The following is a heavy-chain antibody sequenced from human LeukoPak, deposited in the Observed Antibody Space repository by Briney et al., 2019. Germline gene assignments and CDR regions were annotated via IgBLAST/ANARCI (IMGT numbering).Heavy chain of an antibody. Sequence: SETLSLTCTVSGGSISSSSYYWGWIRQPPGKGLEWIGSIYYSGSTYYNPSLKSRVTISVDTSKNQFSLKLSSVTAADTAVYYCARVRLSYYYMDVRGKGTTVTVSS. CDR3: ARVRLSYYYMDV. D-gene: IGHD2/OR15-2a*01. J-gene: IGHJ6*03. V-gene: IGHV4-39*07. CDR1: GGSISSSSYY. CDR2: IYYSGST.